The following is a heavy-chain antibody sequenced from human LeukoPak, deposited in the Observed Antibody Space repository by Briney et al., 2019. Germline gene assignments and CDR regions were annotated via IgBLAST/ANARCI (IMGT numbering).Heavy chain of an antibody. D-gene: IGHD2-15*01. CDR2: INHSGST. CDR1: GGSFSGYY. CDR3: ARGRFRLNCSGGSCYRTRTYYFDY. V-gene: IGHV4-34*01. J-gene: IGHJ4*02. Sequence: SETLSLTCAVYGGSFSGYYWSWIRQPPGKGLEWIGEINHSGSTNYNPSLKSRVTISVDTSKNQFSLKLSSVTAADTAVYYCARGRFRLNCSGGSCYRTRTYYFDYWGQGTLVTVSS.